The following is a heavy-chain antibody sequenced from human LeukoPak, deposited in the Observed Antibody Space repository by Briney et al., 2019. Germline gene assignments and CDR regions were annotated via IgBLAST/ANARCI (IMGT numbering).Heavy chain of an antibody. V-gene: IGHV3-64*01. CDR3: ARDKYYDSSGYYFYFDY. CDR1: GFTFSSYA. D-gene: IGHD3-22*01. Sequence: GGSLRLSCAASGFTFSSYAMHWVRQAPGKGLEYVSAISSNGGSTYYANSVKGRFTISRDNSKNTLYLQMGSLRAGDMAVYYCARDKYYDSSGYYFYFDYWGQGTLVTVSS. J-gene: IGHJ4*02. CDR2: ISSNGGST.